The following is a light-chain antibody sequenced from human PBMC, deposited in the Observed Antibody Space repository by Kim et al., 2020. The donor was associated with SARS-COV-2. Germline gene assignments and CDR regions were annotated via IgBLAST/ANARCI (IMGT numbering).Light chain of an antibody. CDR1: QSVSNN. J-gene: IGKJ4*01. V-gene: IGKV3-11*01. CDR3: QQRSSWPRST. CDR2: AAS. Sequence: PGERATRSCRASQSVSNNFAWYQQKPGQAPRLLIYAASNRATGIPARFSGSGSGTDFTLTISSLEPEDFALYYCQQRSSWPRSTFGGGTKVEI.